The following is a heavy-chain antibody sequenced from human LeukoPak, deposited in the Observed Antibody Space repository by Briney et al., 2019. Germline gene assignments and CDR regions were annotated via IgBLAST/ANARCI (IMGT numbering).Heavy chain of an antibody. V-gene: IGHV1-8*01. CDR1: GYTFTSYD. Sequence: ASVKVSCKASGYTFTSYDINWVRQATGQGLEWMGWMNPNSGNTGYAQKFQGRVTTTRNTSISTAYMELSSLRSEDTAVYYCARTSKMATRQGLGYWGQGTLVTVSS. CDR2: MNPNSGNT. J-gene: IGHJ4*02. CDR3: ARTSKMATRQGLGY. D-gene: IGHD5-24*01.